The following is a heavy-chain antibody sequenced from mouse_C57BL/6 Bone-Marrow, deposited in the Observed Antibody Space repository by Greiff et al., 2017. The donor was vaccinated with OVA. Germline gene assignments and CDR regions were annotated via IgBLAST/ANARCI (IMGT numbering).Heavy chain of an antibody. CDR1: GFTFSDYY. CDR2: INYDGSST. CDR3: ARGITTEDPDAMDE. J-gene: IGHJ4*01. D-gene: IGHD1-2*01. V-gene: IGHV5-16*01. Sequence: EVKLVESEGGLVQPGSSMKLSCTASGFTFSDYYMAWVRQVPEKGLEWVANINYDGSSTYYLSSLKSRFIISRDNAKNKQKQQMSSMKSEDTATDDGARGITTEDPDAMDEWGKGNSGT.